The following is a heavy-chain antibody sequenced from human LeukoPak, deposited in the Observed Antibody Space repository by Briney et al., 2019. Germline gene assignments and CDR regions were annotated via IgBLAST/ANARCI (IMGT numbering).Heavy chain of an antibody. D-gene: IGHD6-13*01. Sequence: PSETLSLTCTVSGDSISGYYCSWIRQPPGKGLEWIAYIYYSGSTSYNPSLKSRVTISVDTSKSQFSLKLSSVTAADTAVYYCARGGGYSSSWSYWGQGTLVTVSS. CDR1: GDSISGYY. CDR3: ARGGGYSSSWSY. CDR2: IYYSGST. V-gene: IGHV4-59*01. J-gene: IGHJ4*02.